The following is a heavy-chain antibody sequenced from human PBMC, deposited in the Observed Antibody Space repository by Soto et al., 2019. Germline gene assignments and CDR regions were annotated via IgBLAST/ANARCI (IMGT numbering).Heavy chain of an antibody. CDR3: ARGIAAVGTPFDP. CDR2: IYYSGST. D-gene: IGHD6-13*01. J-gene: IGHJ5*02. V-gene: IGHV4-59*01. Sequence: SETLSLTCTVSGGSISSYYWSWIRQPPGKGLEWIGYIYYSGSTNYNPSLKSRVTISVDTSKNQFSLKLSSVTAADTAVYYCARGIAAVGTPFDPWGQGTLVTVSS. CDR1: GGSISSYY.